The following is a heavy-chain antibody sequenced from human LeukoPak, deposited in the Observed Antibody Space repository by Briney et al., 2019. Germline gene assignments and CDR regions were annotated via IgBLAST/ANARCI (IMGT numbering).Heavy chain of an antibody. V-gene: IGHV3-74*01. Sequence: PGGSLRLSCAASGFTFSNYWIHWVRQAPGKGLVWVSRTNTDGSSTNYADSVKGRFTVSRDNAKNTVYLQMNSLRVEDTAMYYCARDSSDLSYWGPGTLVTVSS. CDR3: ARDSSDLSY. J-gene: IGHJ4*02. CDR1: GFTFSNYW. D-gene: IGHD3-22*01. CDR2: TNTDGSST.